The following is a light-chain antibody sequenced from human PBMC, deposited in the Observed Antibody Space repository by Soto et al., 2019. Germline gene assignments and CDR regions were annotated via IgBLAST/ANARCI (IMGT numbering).Light chain of an antibody. J-gene: IGLJ2*01. CDR3: AAWDDSLNGHVV. CDR1: SSNIGSNS. CDR2: YTS. V-gene: IGLV1-44*01. Sequence: QSVLTQPPSVSGTPGQRVTISCSGSSSNIGSNSVNWYQHLPGTAPKLLIYYTSQRPSGVPDRFSGSKSGTSASLAISGLQSEDEADYYCAAWDDSLNGHVVFGGGTKLTVL.